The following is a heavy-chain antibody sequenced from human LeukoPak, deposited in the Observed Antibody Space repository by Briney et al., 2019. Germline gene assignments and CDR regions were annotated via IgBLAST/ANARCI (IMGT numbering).Heavy chain of an antibody. CDR2: ISSSSSYI. CDR1: GFTFSSYS. CDR3: ARVSRGSTSIAAPNY. D-gene: IGHD6-6*01. J-gene: IGHJ4*02. Sequence: KSGGSLRLSCAASGFTFSSYSMNWVRQAPGKGLEWVSSISSSSSYIYYADSVKGRFTISRDNAKNSLYLQMNSLRAEDTAVYYCARVSRGSTSIAAPNYWGQGILVTVSS. V-gene: IGHV3-21*01.